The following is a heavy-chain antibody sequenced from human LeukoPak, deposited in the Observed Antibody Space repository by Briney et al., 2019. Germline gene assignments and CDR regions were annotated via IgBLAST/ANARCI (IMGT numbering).Heavy chain of an antibody. CDR2: VSGSGDTT. CDR3: AKGRHASSGMFDY. D-gene: IGHD1-26*01. Sequence: PGGPLRLSCAASGFTFSNYAMSWVRQAPGKGPEWVSAVSGSGDTTYYADSVQGRFTISRDSSKNTLYLQMNSLRAEDTALYYCAKGRHASSGMFDYWGQGTLVTVSS. CDR1: GFTFSNYA. J-gene: IGHJ4*02. V-gene: IGHV3-23*01.